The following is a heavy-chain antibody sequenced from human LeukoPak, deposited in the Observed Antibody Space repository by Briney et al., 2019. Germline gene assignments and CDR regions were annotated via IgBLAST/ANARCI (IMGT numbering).Heavy chain of an antibody. Sequence: SETLSLTCTVSGGSISSGDYYWSWIRQPPGRGLEWIGYIFYSGSAYYNPSLKSRVTISVDKSKNQFSLKLSSVTAADTAVYYCARARDYDILTGYYLFAFDIWGQGTMVTVSS. CDR2: IFYSGSA. J-gene: IGHJ3*02. D-gene: IGHD3-9*01. CDR3: ARARDYDILTGYYLFAFDI. CDR1: GGSISSGDYY. V-gene: IGHV4-30-4*01.